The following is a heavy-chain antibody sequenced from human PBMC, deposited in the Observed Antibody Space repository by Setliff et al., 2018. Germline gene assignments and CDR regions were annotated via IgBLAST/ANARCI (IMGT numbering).Heavy chain of an antibody. Sequence: SETLSLTCSVSGVSINSISYYWTWLRQHPGKGLEWIGYIYQSGDTYFNPSLRRRLTMSLDTSKNQFSLKLRSVTAADTAVYYCARDNSGYASAFDIWGQGTMVTVSS. J-gene: IGHJ3*02. CDR2: IYQSGDT. D-gene: IGHD5-12*01. CDR3: ARDNSGYASAFDI. CDR1: GVSINSISYY. V-gene: IGHV4-31*03.